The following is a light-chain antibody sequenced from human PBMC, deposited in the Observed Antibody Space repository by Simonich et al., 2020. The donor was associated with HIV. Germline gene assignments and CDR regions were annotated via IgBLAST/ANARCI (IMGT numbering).Light chain of an antibody. J-gene: IGKJ4*01. CDR1: QSVLYRSNNKNY. V-gene: IGKV4-1*01. Sequence: DIVMTQSPDSLAVSLGERATINCRSSQSVLYRSNNKNYLAWYKQKPGQPPKLLIYWASTRESGVPDRFSGSGSGTDFTLTITSLQAEDVAVYYCQQYYSPPALTFGGGTKVEIK. CDR2: WAS. CDR3: QQYYSPPALT.